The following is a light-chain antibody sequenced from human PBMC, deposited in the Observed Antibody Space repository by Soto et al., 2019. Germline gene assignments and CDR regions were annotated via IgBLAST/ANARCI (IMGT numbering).Light chain of an antibody. CDR3: SSYTSSSTLYV. Sequence: QSALTQPRSVSGSPGQSVTISCTGTSSDVGGYNSVSWYQQHPGKAPKLMIYDVSKRPSGVPDRFSGSKSGNSASLSISGLQAEDEADYYCSSYTSSSTLYVFGTGTKVTVL. J-gene: IGLJ1*01. V-gene: IGLV2-11*01. CDR1: SSDVGGYNS. CDR2: DVS.